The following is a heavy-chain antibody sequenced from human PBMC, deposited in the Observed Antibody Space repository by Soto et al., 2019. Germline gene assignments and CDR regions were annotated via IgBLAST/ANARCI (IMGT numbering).Heavy chain of an antibody. D-gene: IGHD3-22*01. V-gene: IGHV4-30-4*01. CDR1: GGSISSGDYY. Sequence: SETLSLTCTVSGGSISSGDYYWSWIRQPPGKGLEWIGYIYYSGSTYYNPSLKSRVTISVDTSKNQFSLKLSSVTAADTAVYYCARQDTMIVYYHGMDVWGQGTTVTVSS. J-gene: IGHJ6*02. CDR2: IYYSGST. CDR3: ARQDTMIVYYHGMDV.